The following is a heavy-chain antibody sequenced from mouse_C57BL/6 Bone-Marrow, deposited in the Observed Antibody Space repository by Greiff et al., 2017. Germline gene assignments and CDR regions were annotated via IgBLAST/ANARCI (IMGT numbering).Heavy chain of an antibody. CDR2: IDPENGDT. J-gene: IGHJ3*01. Sequence: VQLQQSGAELVRPGASVKLSCTASGFNIKDDYMHWVKQRPEQGLEWIGWIDPENGDTEYASKLQGKATITADTSSNTAYLQLSILRSEDTAVYYCTTPGYGGLYWGQGTLVTVSA. CDR3: TTPGYGGLY. CDR1: GFNIKDDY. D-gene: IGHD1-1*01. V-gene: IGHV14-4*01.